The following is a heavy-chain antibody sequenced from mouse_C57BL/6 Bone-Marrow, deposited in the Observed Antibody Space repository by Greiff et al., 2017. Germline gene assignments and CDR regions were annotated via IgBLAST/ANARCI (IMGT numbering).Heavy chain of an antibody. Sequence: EVKLVESGGDLVKPGGSLKLSCAASGYTFSSYGMSWVRQTPDKRLEWVATISSGGSYTYYTDSVKGRFTISRDNAKNTLYLQLSSLKSEDTAMYYCAVSPSTTVVAFDYWGQGTTLTVSS. CDR1: GYTFSSYG. CDR2: ISSGGSYT. V-gene: IGHV5-6*01. CDR3: AVSPSTTVVAFDY. D-gene: IGHD1-1*01. J-gene: IGHJ2*01.